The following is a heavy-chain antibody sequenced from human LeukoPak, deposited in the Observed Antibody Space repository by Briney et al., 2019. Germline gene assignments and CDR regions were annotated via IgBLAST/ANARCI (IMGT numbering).Heavy chain of an antibody. CDR1: GGTFSSYA. CDR3: ASFLVTAAGNRFDP. V-gene: IGHV1-69*05. D-gene: IGHD6-13*01. J-gene: IGHJ5*02. Sequence: GASVKVSCKASGGTFSSYAISWVRQAPGQGLEWMGGIIPIFGTANYAQKFQGRVTITTDESTSTAYMELSSLRSEDTAVYYCASFLVTAAGNRFDPWGQGTLVTVSS. CDR2: IIPIFGTA.